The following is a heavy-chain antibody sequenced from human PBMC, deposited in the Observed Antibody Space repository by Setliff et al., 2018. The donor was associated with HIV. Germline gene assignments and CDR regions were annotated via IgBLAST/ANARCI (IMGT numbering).Heavy chain of an antibody. V-gene: IGHV1-18*01. CDR1: GGTFSDYT. Sequence: GASVKVSCKASGGTFSDYTVNWVRQAPGQGLEWMGWISTYNGNTNYAQKFQGRVTMTTVTSTSTAYMELRSLRSEDTAVYYCARDYIHVFDIWGQGTMVTVSS. CDR2: ISTYNGNT. CDR3: ARDYIHVFDI. J-gene: IGHJ3*02.